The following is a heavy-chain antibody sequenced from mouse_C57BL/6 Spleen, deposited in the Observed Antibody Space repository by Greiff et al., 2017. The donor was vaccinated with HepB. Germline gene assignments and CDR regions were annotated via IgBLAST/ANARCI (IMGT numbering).Heavy chain of an antibody. D-gene: IGHD2-5*01. J-gene: IGHJ1*03. CDR1: GYTFTSYG. CDR3: ARPTTIVTTRYFDV. Sequence: LQESGAELARPGASVKLSCKASGYTFTSYGISWVKQRTGQGLEWIGEIYPRSGNTYYNEKFKGKATLTADKSSSTAYMELRSLTSEDSAVYFCARPTTIVTTRYFDVWGTGTTVTVSS. V-gene: IGHV1-81*01. CDR2: IYPRSGNT.